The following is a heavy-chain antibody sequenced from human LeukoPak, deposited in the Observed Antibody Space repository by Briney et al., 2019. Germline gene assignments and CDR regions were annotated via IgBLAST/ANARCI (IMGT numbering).Heavy chain of an antibody. J-gene: IGHJ4*02. Sequence: ASVKVSCKASGYTFTSYAMHWVRQAPGQRLEWMGWINAGNGNTKYSQKFQGRVTITRDTSASTAYMELSSLRSEDTAVYYCARIGMVRGVIIEGFDYWGQGTLVTVSS. CDR1: GYTFTSYA. D-gene: IGHD3-10*01. CDR3: ARIGMVRGVIIEGFDY. CDR2: INAGNGNT. V-gene: IGHV1-3*01.